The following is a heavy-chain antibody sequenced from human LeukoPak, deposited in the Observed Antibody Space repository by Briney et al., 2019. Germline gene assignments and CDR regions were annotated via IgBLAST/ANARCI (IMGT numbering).Heavy chain of an antibody. CDR1: AFTFSDHS. CDR2: ISDGGGRT. D-gene: IGHD1-26*01. J-gene: IGHJ4*02. V-gene: IGHV3-23*01. CDR3: VKDGAQPGYYFDF. Sequence: GGSLRLSCAASAFTFSDHSMSWVRQAPGRGLEWVSVISDGGGRTYYADSMKGRFTTSRDNFRNTLYLQMHSLRGEDTAIYFCVKDGAQPGYYFDFWGQGALVTVSS.